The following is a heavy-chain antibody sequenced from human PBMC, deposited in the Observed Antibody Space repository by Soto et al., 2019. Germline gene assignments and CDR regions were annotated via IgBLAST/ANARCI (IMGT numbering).Heavy chain of an antibody. V-gene: IGHV4-28*01. CDR1: GYSMRTTNW. Sequence: QVQLQESGPGLVKPSDTLSLTCTVSGYSMRTTNWWGWIRQPPGKGLESIGYIHSSGGTHFNPSLKSRVTMSLAMSKNQLPLKLSSVTAVDRAVYYWACGFYYGSGTDSPVEWGRGTLVTVSS. D-gene: IGHD3-10*01. CDR2: IHSSGGT. CDR3: ACGFYYGSGTDSPVE. J-gene: IGHJ4*02.